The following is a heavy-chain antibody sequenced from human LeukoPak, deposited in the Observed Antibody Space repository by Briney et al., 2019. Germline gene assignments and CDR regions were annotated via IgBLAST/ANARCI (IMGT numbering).Heavy chain of an antibody. CDR1: VGSFNGYC. V-gene: IGHV4-34*01. CDR3: ARAAAGANRRGNWFDP. J-gene: IGHJ5*02. Sequence: SETVSLTCAVYVGSFNGYCWSWIRQPPGKGLECIGEINHSGSTNYNPSLKSRVTISVDTSKNQFSLKLSSVTAADTAVYYCARAAAGANRRGNWFDPWGQGTLVTVSS. CDR2: INHSGST. D-gene: IGHD6-13*01.